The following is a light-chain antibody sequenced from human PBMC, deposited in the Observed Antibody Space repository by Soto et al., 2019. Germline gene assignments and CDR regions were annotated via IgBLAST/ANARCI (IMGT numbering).Light chain of an antibody. CDR1: QDISNY. J-gene: IGKJ4*01. V-gene: IGKV1-33*01. Sequence: DIQMTQSPSSLSASVGDRVTITCQASQDISNYLNWYQQKPGKAPKLLIYDASNLETGVPSRFSGSGSGTDFTFTISSLQPEDTATYYCQQYDNLQLTFGGGTKVEIK. CDR3: QQYDNLQLT. CDR2: DAS.